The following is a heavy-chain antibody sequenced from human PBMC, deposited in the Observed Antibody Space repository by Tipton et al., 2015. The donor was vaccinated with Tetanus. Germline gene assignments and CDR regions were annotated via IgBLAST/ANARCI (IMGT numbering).Heavy chain of an antibody. J-gene: IGHJ4*02. CDR2: ISNGNP. Sequence: TLSLTCGVSGGSFSGNYWSWIRQPPGKGLEWTGHISNGNPDYSPSLKNRVTLSVDMAKNEFSLTLRSVTAADTAVYYCARGITDGYNRRLDYWGQGTLVAVS. CDR1: GGSFSGNY. CDR3: ARGITDGYNRRLDY. V-gene: IGHV4-34*01. D-gene: IGHD5-24*01.